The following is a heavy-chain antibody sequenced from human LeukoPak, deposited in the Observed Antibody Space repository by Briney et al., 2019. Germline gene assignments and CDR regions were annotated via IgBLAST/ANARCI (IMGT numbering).Heavy chain of an antibody. V-gene: IGHV1-69*04. J-gene: IGHJ4*02. CDR1: GGTFSSYA. CDR3: ARGVRYSSSWYFDY. D-gene: IGHD6-13*01. CDR2: IIPILGIA. Sequence: ASVKVSCKASGGTFSSYAISWVRQAPGQGLEWMGRIIPILGIANYAQKFQGRVTIAADKSTSTAYMELSSLRSEDTAVYYCARGVRYSSSWYFDYWGQGTLVTVSS.